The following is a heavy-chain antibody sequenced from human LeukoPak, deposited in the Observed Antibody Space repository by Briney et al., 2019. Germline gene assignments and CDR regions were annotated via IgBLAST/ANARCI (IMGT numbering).Heavy chain of an antibody. Sequence: PGGSLRLSCAASGFTFTTYSMAWVRQAPGKGLEWISSITSTGAGTYYADAVKGRFSISRDNSKNVVHLQMSNLRTEDTAIYYCATDASSWSILNHWGQGTLVTVSS. CDR2: ITSTGAGT. CDR3: ATDASSWSILNH. D-gene: IGHD6-13*01. V-gene: IGHV3-23*01. CDR1: GFTFTTYS. J-gene: IGHJ5*02.